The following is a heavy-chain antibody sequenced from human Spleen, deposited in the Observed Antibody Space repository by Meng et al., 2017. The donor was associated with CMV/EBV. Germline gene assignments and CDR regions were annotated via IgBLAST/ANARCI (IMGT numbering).Heavy chain of an antibody. D-gene: IGHD2-15*01. V-gene: IGHV3-7*01. CDR2: INQDGSEK. J-gene: IGHJ4*02. CDR1: GFTFTSYW. CDR3: ARRILYFDY. Sequence: SCAASGFTFTSYWMTWVRQAPGKGLEWVANINQDGSEKDYVDSVKGRFIISRDNGKNSLSLQMNSLRAEDTAVYYCARRILYFDYWGQGSLVTVSS.